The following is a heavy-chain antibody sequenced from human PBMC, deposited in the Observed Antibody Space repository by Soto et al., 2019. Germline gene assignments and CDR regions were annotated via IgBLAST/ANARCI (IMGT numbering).Heavy chain of an antibody. J-gene: IGHJ4*02. Sequence: GGSLRLSCTASGFTFSNYALSWVRQAPGKGLEWVSGMRASGASSFHADSVKGRFTISRDNSRNTLYLQMNSLRADDTAQYFCARGITHFDSWGQGTLVTVSS. CDR1: GFTFSNYA. D-gene: IGHD1-20*01. V-gene: IGHV3-23*01. CDR2: MRASGASS. CDR3: ARGITHFDS.